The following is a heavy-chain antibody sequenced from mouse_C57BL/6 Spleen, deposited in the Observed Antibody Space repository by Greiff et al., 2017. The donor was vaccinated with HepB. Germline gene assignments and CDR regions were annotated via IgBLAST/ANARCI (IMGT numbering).Heavy chain of an antibody. CDR2: IDPSDSYT. D-gene: IGHD2-1*01. CDR3: ARLYYGNYAWFAY. V-gene: IGHV1-69*01. J-gene: IGHJ3*01. Sequence: VQLQQSGAELVMPGASVKLSCKASGYTFTSYWMHWVKQRPGQGLEWIGEIDPSDSYTNYNQKFKGKSTLTVDKSSSTAYMQLSSLTSEDSAVYYCARLYYGNYAWFAYWGQGTLVTVSA. CDR1: GYTFTSYW.